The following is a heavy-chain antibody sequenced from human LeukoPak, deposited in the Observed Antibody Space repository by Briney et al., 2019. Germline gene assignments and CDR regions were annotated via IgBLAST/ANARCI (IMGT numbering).Heavy chain of an antibody. D-gene: IGHD3-10*01. Sequence: SETLSLTCAVYGGSFSGYYWSWIRQPPGKGLEWIGEINHSGSTNYNPSLKSRVTISVDTSKNQFSLKLSSVTAADTAVYYCARDEGFGEYWGQGTLVTVSS. J-gene: IGHJ4*02. CDR2: INHSGST. CDR3: ARDEGFGEY. CDR1: GGSFSGYY. V-gene: IGHV4-34*01.